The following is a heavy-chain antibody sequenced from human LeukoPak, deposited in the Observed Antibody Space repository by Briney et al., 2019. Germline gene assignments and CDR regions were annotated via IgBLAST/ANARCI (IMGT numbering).Heavy chain of an antibody. J-gene: IGHJ3*02. CDR3: ARPGVVLAFDI. V-gene: IGHV3-7*01. CDR2: IKEDGSEN. Sequence: GGSLRLSCAASGFTFRTYWMSWVRQAPGKGLEWVANIKEDGSENSYVDSVKGQFTISRDNAKNSLYLQMNSLRAEDTAVYYCARPGVVLAFDIWGQGTMVTVSS. D-gene: IGHD3-3*01. CDR1: GFTFRTYW.